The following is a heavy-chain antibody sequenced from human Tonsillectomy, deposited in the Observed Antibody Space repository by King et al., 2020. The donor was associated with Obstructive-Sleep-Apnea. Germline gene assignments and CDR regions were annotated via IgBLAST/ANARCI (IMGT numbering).Heavy chain of an antibody. J-gene: IGHJ6*02. CDR3: ARETTMDV. CDR2: ISYDGSNK. Sequence: QLVQSGGGVVQPGRSLRLSCAASGFTFSSYAIHWVRQAPGKGLEWVAVISYDGSNKYYADSVKGRFTISRDNSKNTLYLQMNSLRSEDTAVYYCARETTMDVWGQGTTVTVSS. V-gene: IGHV3-30-3*01. CDR1: GFTFSSYA. D-gene: IGHD4-17*01.